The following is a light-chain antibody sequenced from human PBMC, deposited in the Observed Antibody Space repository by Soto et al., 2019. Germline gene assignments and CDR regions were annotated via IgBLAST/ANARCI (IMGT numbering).Light chain of an antibody. CDR3: SSYTTSSTFPWV. CDR1: SSNVGVYDY. J-gene: IGLJ3*02. V-gene: IGLV2-14*01. CDR2: EVS. Sequence: QSALTQPASVSGSPGQSITISCTGTSSNVGVYDYVSWYQQHPGKAPKLIIYEVSNRPSGVSNRFSGSKSGNTASLTISGLQAEDEADYYCSSYTTSSTFPWVFGGGTKLTVL.